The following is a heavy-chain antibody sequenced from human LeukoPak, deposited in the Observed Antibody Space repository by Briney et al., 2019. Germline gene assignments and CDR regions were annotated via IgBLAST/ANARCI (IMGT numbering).Heavy chain of an antibody. CDR2: IGTSSTTI. CDR3: ARDRISNWGEDYYYMDV. D-gene: IGHD7-27*01. J-gene: IGHJ6*03. CDR1: GFTFSSYG. V-gene: IGHV3-48*04. Sequence: GRSLRLSCAASGFTFSSYGMHWVRQAPGKGLEWVSNIGTSSTTIYYADSVKGRFTISRDNAKNSLYLQMNSLRAEDTAVYYCARDRISNWGEDYYYMDVWGKGTTVTVSS.